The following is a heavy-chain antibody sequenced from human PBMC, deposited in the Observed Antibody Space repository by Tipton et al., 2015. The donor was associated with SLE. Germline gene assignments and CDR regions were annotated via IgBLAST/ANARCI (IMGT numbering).Heavy chain of an antibody. CDR1: GGSISSKNYY. J-gene: IGHJ4*02. D-gene: IGHD3-3*01. CDR2: IHYSGST. V-gene: IGHV4-39*07. Sequence: TLSLTCTVSGGSISSKNYYWGWIRQPPGKGLEWIGSIHYSGSTYDNPSFKSRVTISVDSAKNQFSLKVSSVTAADTAVYFCARGDFWSGLDYWGQGALVTVSS. CDR3: ARGDFWSGLDY.